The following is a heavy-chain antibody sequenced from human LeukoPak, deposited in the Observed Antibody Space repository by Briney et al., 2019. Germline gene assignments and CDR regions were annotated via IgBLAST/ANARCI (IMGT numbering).Heavy chain of an antibody. Sequence: SETLSLTCTVSGGSISSYYWSWIRQPPGKGLEWIGYIYYSGSTNYNPSLKSRVTISVDTSKNQFSLKLNSVTAADTAVYYCARAICSGGSCYRADFDYWGQGTLVTVSS. D-gene: IGHD2-15*01. CDR3: ARAICSGGSCYRADFDY. CDR1: GGSISSYY. J-gene: IGHJ4*02. CDR2: IYYSGST. V-gene: IGHV4-59*01.